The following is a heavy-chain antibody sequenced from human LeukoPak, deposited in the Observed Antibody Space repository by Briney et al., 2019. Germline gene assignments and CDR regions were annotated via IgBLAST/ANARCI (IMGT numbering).Heavy chain of an antibody. V-gene: IGHV4-39*02. J-gene: IGHJ4*02. CDR3: EAHKEGSYFES. CDR2: VYYFGTT. Sequence: SETLSLTCTVSGASITTTRYCWGWIRQSPGKGLEWIGSVYYFGTTYYNPSLLSRATISIDTSTKHFTLNLTSVTATDTAIYYCEAHKEGSYFESWGQGTLVTVSS. D-gene: IGHD3-10*01. CDR1: GASITTTRYC.